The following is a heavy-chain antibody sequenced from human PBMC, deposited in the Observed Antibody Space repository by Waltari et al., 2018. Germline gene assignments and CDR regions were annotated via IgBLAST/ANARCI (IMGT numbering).Heavy chain of an antibody. CDR1: GFTFGDYA. CDR3: TRAGSDYYGSGRYYFDY. Sequence: EVQLVESGGGLVQPGRSLRLSCTASGFTFGDYAMSWFRQAPGKGLEWVGVIRSKGYGGTTEYAASVKGRFTISRDDSKSIAYLQMNSLKTEDTAVYYCTRAGSDYYGSGRYYFDYWGQGTLVTVSS. D-gene: IGHD3-10*01. V-gene: IGHV3-49*03. J-gene: IGHJ4*02. CDR2: IRSKGYGGTT.